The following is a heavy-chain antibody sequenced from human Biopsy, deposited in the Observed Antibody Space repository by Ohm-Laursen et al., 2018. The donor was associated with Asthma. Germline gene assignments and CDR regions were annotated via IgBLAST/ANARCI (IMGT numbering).Heavy chain of an antibody. Sequence: SVKVSCKAPGGTFSNFAIGWVRQAPGQGLEWLGGIMTVFGTTNYAQKFQGRVTITADESTSTAYMEVTSLRSEDTAIYCCARCQVGYSSGWSLLLKKIYYSGMDVWGQGTAVTVSS. D-gene: IGHD6-19*01. CDR3: ARCQVGYSSGWSLLLKKIYYSGMDV. CDR2: IMTVFGTT. CDR1: GGTFSNFA. J-gene: IGHJ6*02. V-gene: IGHV1-69*13.